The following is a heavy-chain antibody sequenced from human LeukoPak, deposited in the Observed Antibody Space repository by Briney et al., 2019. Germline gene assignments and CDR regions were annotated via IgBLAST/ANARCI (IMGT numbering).Heavy chain of an antibody. CDR3: ARHAHYSYYMDV. CDR1: CGSITSSSYY. CDR2: IYYSGST. J-gene: IGHJ6*03. V-gene: IGHV4-39*01. Sequence: SETLSLTCTVSCGSITSSSYYWGWTRRPPGKGLEWIGSIYYSGSTYYNPSLKSRLTISVDTSKNQFSLNLSSVTAADTAVYYCARHAHYSYYMDVWGKGTTVTVSS.